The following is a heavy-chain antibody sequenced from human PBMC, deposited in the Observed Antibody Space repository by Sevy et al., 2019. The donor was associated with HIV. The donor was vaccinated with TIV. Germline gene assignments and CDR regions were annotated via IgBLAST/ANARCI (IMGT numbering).Heavy chain of an antibody. CDR2: TNGRGSST. CDR1: GFTFSSYA. D-gene: IGHD3-3*01. J-gene: IGHJ6*02. V-gene: IGHV3-23*01. Sequence: GGSLRLSCTASGFTFSSYAMTWVRQAPGKGLEWVSVTNGRGSSTYYAYSVKGRFTISRDHSKNTLYLQMNSLRAGDTAGYYCAKDRGGDFWGGYKQGMDVWGQGTTVTVSS. CDR3: AKDRGGDFWGGYKQGMDV.